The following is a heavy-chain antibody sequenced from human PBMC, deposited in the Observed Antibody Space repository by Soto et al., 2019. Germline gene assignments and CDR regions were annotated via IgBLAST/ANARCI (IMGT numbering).Heavy chain of an antibody. Sequence: QVQLVESGGGVVQPGRSLRLSCAASGFTFGGYGMHWVRQAPGKGLEWVAVISNDGINKYCVDSVRGRFTISRDNSKNTLDLQMNSLRPEDTAVYYCGKDRVSEHNNGWPQGHWGQGTLVTVSS. CDR3: GKDRVSEHNNGWPQGH. V-gene: IGHV3-30*18. D-gene: IGHD6-19*01. CDR1: GFTFGGYG. CDR2: ISNDGINK. J-gene: IGHJ4*02.